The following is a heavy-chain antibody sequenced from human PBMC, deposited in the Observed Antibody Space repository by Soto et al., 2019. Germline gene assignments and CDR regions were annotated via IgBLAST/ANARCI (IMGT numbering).Heavy chain of an antibody. CDR2: ISYDGSNK. Sequence: QVQLVESGGGVVQPGRSLRLSCAASGFTFSSYAMHWVRQAPGKGLEWVAVISYDGSNKYYADSVKGRFTISRDNSKNTLYLQMNSLRAEDTAVYYCARDLLESGYYYFDYWGQGTLVTVSS. V-gene: IGHV3-30-3*01. CDR3: ARDLLESGYYYFDY. CDR1: GFTFSSYA. D-gene: IGHD3-3*01. J-gene: IGHJ4*02.